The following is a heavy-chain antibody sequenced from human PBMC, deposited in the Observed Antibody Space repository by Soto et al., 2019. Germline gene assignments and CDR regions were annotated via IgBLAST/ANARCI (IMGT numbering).Heavy chain of an antibody. CDR3: ASEITGTTGQFDY. Sequence: SETLSLTCAVYGGSFSGFYWNWIRQPPGKGLEWIGEINHSGTTNYNPSLKSRVTISIDTSKNQFSLNLSSVTAADTAMYYCASEITGTTGQFDYWGQGTLVTVSS. J-gene: IGHJ4*02. V-gene: IGHV4-34*01. D-gene: IGHD1-1*01. CDR2: INHSGTT. CDR1: GGSFSGFY.